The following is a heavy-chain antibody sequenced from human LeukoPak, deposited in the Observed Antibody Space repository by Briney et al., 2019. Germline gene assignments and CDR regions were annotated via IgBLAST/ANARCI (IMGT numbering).Heavy chain of an antibody. Sequence: SVTVSCKASGGTFSSSSITWVRQAPGQGLEWMGGIMPLFNTANYAQQFQGRVTITTDESTSTAYMELSSLRFEDTAMYYCARVDQYHDYLDVWGKGTTVTVSS. CDR3: ARVDQYHDYLDV. CDR2: IMPLFNTA. V-gene: IGHV1-69*05. J-gene: IGHJ6*03. CDR1: GGTFSSSS. D-gene: IGHD3-9*01.